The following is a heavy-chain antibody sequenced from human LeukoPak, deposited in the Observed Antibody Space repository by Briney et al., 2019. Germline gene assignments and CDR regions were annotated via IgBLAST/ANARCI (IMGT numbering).Heavy chain of an antibody. J-gene: IGHJ4*02. CDR3: ARGVTIFGVVIRYFDY. CDR2: IYYSGST. V-gene: IGHV4-59*01. Sequence: SETLSLTCTVSGGSISSYYWSWMRQPPGRGLEWIGCIYYSGSTNYNPSLKSRVTISVDTSKNQFSLKLSSVTAADTAVYYCARGVTIFGVVIRYFDYWGQGTLVTVSS. CDR1: GGSISSYY. D-gene: IGHD3-3*01.